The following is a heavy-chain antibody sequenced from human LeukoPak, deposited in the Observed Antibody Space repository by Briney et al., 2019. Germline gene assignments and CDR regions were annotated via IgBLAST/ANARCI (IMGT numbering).Heavy chain of an antibody. D-gene: IGHD5-18*01. CDR1: GGTFSSYA. CDR2: IIPIFGTA. CDR3: AGGYSYGYTFDY. J-gene: IGHJ4*02. V-gene: IGHV1-69*13. Sequence: SVKVSCKASGGTFSSYAISWVRQAPGQGLEWMGGIIPIFGTANYAQKFQGRVTITADESTSTAYMELSSLRSEDTAVYYCAGGYSYGYTFDYWGQGTLVTVSS.